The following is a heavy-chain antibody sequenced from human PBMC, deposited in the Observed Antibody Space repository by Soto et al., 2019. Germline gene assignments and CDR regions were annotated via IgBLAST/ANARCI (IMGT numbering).Heavy chain of an antibody. CDR3: AKDWWERLGFITTFDL. Sequence: HPGGSLRLSCGSSGFSFSTYAMSWVRQAPGKGLEWVSGISETGDRTYYGDSVKGRFTISRDNSKNTLYLQMNSLRVEDTAVYYCAKDWWERLGFITTFDLWGQGTLVTVSS. CDR1: GFSFSTYA. CDR2: ISETGDRT. D-gene: IGHD3-22*01. V-gene: IGHV3-23*01. J-gene: IGHJ5*02.